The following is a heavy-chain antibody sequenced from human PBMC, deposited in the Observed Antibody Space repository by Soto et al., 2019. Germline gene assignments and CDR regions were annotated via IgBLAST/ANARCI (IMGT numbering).Heavy chain of an antibody. J-gene: IGHJ5*02. D-gene: IGHD5-18*01. V-gene: IGHV3-30-3*01. CDR1: GFSLSDHY. Sequence: PGGSLRLSCVASGFSLSDHYMDWVRQAPGKGLEWVAVISYDGSNKYYADSVKGRFTISRDNSKNTLYLQMNSLRAEDTAVYYSARDCGYSYGKKAPYNWFDPWGQGTLVTVSS. CDR2: ISYDGSNK. CDR3: ARDCGYSYGKKAPYNWFDP.